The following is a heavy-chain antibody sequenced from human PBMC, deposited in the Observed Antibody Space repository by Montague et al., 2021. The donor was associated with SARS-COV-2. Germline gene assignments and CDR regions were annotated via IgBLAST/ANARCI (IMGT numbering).Heavy chain of an antibody. CDR2: IYYSGST. V-gene: IGHV4-61*05. CDR3: ARGFDY. CDR1: GGSISSRSYY. J-gene: IGHJ4*02. Sequence: SETLSLTCTVSGGSISSRSYYWGWIRQPPGKGLEWIGYIYYSGSTKYNPSLKSRVTISVDTSKSQFSLKLSSVTAADTAVYYCARGFDYWGQGTLVTVSS.